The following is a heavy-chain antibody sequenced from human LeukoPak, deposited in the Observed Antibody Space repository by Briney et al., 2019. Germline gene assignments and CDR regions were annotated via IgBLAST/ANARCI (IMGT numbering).Heavy chain of an antibody. CDR3: AKWARYCTNGVCYYFDY. V-gene: IGHV3-23*01. Sequence: GGSLRLSCAASGFTFSSFPMSWVRQAPGEGLEWVSVVSGGGVSTYYADSVKGRFTISRDNSKNTLYLQMNSLRAEDTAVYYCAKWARYCTNGVCYYFDYWGQGTLVTVSS. CDR1: GFTFSSFP. J-gene: IGHJ4*02. CDR2: VSGGGVST. D-gene: IGHD2-8*01.